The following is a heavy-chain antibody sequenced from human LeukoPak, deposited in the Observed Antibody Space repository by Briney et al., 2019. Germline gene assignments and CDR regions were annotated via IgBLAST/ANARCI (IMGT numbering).Heavy chain of an antibody. CDR3: ARHYKVYGSGSYSNPFDI. J-gene: IGHJ3*02. Sequence: GESLKISCKGSGYSFTSYWIGWVRQMPGKGLEWMGIIYPGDSDTRYSPSFQGQVTISADKSISTAYLQWSSLKASDTAMYYCARHYKVYGSGSYSNPFDIWGQGTMVTVSS. CDR2: IYPGDSDT. V-gene: IGHV5-51*01. D-gene: IGHD3-10*01. CDR1: GYSFTSYW.